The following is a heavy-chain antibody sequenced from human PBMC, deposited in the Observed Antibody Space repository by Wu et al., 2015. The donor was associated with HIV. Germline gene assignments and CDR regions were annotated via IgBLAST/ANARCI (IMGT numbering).Heavy chain of an antibody. V-gene: IGHV1-2*02. D-gene: IGHD6-13*01. Sequence: QVQLVQSGAEVKKPGASVKVSCKASGYTFTGYYMHWVRQAPGQGLEWMGWINPNSGGTNYAQKFQGRVTMTRDTSISTAYMELSRLRSDDTAVYYCATDSSSWYYYYYGMDVWGQGTTVTVSS. CDR1: GYTFTGYY. CDR3: ATDSSSWYYYYYGMDV. CDR2: INPNSGGT. J-gene: IGHJ6*02.